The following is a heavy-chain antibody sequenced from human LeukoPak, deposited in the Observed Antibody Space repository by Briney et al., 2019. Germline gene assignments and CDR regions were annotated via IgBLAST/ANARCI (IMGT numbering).Heavy chain of an antibody. D-gene: IGHD1-26*01. CDR2: INHSGST. Sequence: SETLSLTCAVYGGSFSGYYWSWIRQPPGKGLEWIGEINHSGSTNYNPSLKSRVTISVDTSKNQFSLKLSSVTAADTAVYYCARVGTIVLVGAFDIWGQGTMVTVSS. CDR3: ARVGTIVLVGAFDI. CDR1: GGSFSGYY. J-gene: IGHJ3*02. V-gene: IGHV4-34*01.